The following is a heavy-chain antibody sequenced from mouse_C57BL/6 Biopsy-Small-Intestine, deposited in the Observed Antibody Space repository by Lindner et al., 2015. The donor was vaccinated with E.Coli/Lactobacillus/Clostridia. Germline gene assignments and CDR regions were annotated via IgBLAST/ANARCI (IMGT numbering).Heavy chain of an antibody. CDR2: ILPGRGSS. CDR1: GYTFTGYW. D-gene: IGHD2-4*01. Sequence: VQLQESGAEMMKPGASVKLSCKATGYTFTGYWIEWVKQRPGHGLEWIGEILPGRGSSKYNEKFKGKATFTADTSSNTAYMQLSSLTTEDSAIYYCAREGDYDYDEVDYWGQGATLTVSS. CDR3: AREGDYDYDEVDY. J-gene: IGHJ2*01. V-gene: IGHV1-9*01.